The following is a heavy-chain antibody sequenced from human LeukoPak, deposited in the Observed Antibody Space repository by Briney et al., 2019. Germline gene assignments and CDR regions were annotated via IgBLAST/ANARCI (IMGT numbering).Heavy chain of an antibody. Sequence: PGGSLRLSCAASGFTFSSYGMHWVRQAPGKGLEWVAVISYDGSNKYYADSVKGRFTISRDNSKNTLYLQMNSLRAEDTAVYYRAKNARRTPSLYYFDYWGQGTLVTVSS. CDR1: GFTFSSYG. D-gene: IGHD2-2*01. J-gene: IGHJ4*02. V-gene: IGHV3-30*18. CDR2: ISYDGSNK. CDR3: AKNARRTPSLYYFDY.